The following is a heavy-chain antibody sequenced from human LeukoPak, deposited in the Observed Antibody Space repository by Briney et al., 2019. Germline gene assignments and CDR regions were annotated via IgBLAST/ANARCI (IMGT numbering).Heavy chain of an antibody. CDR1: GSSFTSYL. Sequence: GASLKISYKGSGSSFTSYLIGWVRPTPGKGLEWMGIIYPGDSDTRYSPSFQGQVTISADKSISTAYLQWSSLKASDTAMYYCARILRGYSYGPFDYWGQGTLVTVSS. CDR2: IYPGDSDT. V-gene: IGHV5-51*01. J-gene: IGHJ4*02. D-gene: IGHD5-18*01. CDR3: ARILRGYSYGPFDY.